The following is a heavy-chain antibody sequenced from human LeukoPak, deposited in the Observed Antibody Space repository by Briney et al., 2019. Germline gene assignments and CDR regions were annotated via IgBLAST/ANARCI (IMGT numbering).Heavy chain of an antibody. V-gene: IGHV3-23*01. CDR1: GFTFSSYA. CDR2: ISGSGGST. J-gene: IGHJ3*02. D-gene: IGHD1-26*01. CDR3: GRGGSYYNEAFDI. Sequence: GGSLRLSCAASGFTFSSYAMSWVRQAPGKGLEWVSAISGSGGSTYYADSVKGRLTISRDNSKNTLYLQMNSLRAEDTAEYYCGRGGSYYNEAFDIWGQGTMVIVSS.